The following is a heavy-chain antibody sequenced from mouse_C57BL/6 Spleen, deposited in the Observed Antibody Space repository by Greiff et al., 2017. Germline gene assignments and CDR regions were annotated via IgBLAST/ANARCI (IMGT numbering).Heavy chain of an antibody. CDR1: GYTFTDYY. V-gene: IGHV1-76*01. D-gene: IGHD1-1*01. Sequence: QVQLQQSGAELVRPGASVKLSCKASGYTFTDYYINWVKQRPGQGLEWIARIYPGSGNTYYNEKFKGKATLTAEKSSSTAYMQLSSLTSEDSAVYFCARGDYGSRLDYWGQGTTLTVSS. CDR2: IYPGSGNT. J-gene: IGHJ2*01. CDR3: ARGDYGSRLDY.